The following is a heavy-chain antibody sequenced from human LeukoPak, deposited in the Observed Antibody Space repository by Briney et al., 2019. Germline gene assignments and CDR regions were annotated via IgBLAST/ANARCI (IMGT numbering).Heavy chain of an antibody. J-gene: IGHJ4*02. V-gene: IGHV4-59*12. Sequence: KSSETLSLTCTVPGGSISSYYWSWIRQPPGKGLEWIGYIYYSGSTYYNPSLKSRVTISVDTSKNQFSLKLSSVTAADTAVYYCARATSMVRGVIASDFDYWGQGTLVTVSS. D-gene: IGHD3-10*01. CDR1: GGSISSYY. CDR3: ARATSMVRGVIASDFDY. CDR2: IYYSGST.